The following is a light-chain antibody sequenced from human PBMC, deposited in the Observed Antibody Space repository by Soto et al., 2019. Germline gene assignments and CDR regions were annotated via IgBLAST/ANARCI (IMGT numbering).Light chain of an antibody. Sequence: HSALTQPPSASGSPGQSVTISCTGTSSDVGGYDYVSWYQQHPGKAPKLIIFEVYKRPSGVPDRFSGSKSDNTASLTVSGLQADDEADYYCISYAGSKNYVFGTGTKVTVL. CDR1: SSDVGGYDY. V-gene: IGLV2-8*01. CDR3: ISYAGSKNYV. J-gene: IGLJ1*01. CDR2: EVY.